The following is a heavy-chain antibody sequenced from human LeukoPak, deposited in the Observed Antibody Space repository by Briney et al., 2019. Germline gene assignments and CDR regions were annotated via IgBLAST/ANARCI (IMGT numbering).Heavy chain of an antibody. Sequence: GGSLRLSCAASGFTFSSYWMHWVRQAPGKGLVWVSRIKSDGSITNYADSVKGRFTISRDNAKNTLYLQMTSLRAEDAAVYYCARAYSGSFFDYWGQGNLVTVSS. CDR2: IKSDGSIT. D-gene: IGHD1-26*01. CDR1: GFTFSSYW. J-gene: IGHJ4*02. V-gene: IGHV3-74*01. CDR3: ARAYSGSFFDY.